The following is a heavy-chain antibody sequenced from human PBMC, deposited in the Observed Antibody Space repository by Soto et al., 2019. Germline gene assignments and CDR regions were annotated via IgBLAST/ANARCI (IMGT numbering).Heavy chain of an antibody. CDR3: AKDLLWFGELPELEFDY. J-gene: IGHJ4*02. Sequence: GGSLRLSCAASGFTFSSYAMSWVRQAPGKGLNWVSAISGSGGSTYYADSVKGRFTISRDNSKNMLYLQMNSLRAEDSAVYYCAKDLLWFGELPELEFDYWGQGTLVTVSS. V-gene: IGHV3-23*01. D-gene: IGHD3-10*01. CDR1: GFTFSSYA. CDR2: ISGSGGST.